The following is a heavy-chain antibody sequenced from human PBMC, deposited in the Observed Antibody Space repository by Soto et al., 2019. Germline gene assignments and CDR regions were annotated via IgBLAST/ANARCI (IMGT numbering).Heavy chain of an antibody. CDR3: ATVSSSIRSDAFDI. CDR1: GFTFSSYA. J-gene: IGHJ3*02. Sequence: GGSLRLSCAASGFTFSSYAMCWVRQAPGKGLEWVSGISGSGGSKYSADSVEGRFTISRDTSKNTLYLLMNSLRADDTAVYYCATVSSSIRSDAFDIWGRGTMVTVSS. D-gene: IGHD6-13*01. V-gene: IGHV3-23*01. CDR2: ISGSGGSK.